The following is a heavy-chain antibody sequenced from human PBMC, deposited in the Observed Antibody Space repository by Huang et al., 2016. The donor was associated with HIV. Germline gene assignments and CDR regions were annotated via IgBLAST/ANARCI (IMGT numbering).Heavy chain of an antibody. CDR2: FAPEHGET. V-gene: IGHV1-24*01. D-gene: IGHD2-21*01. J-gene: IGHJ3*02. Sequence: QVQLVQSGAEVKKPGASVKVSCKVSGYTLTELSIHWVRQAHGKGLEWMGGFAPEHGETNYAKNFQGRGTMTEDTSTDTAYMELNSLRSEDTDVYYCATGFDTYYDIWGQGTMVIASS. CDR1: GYTLTELS. CDR3: ATGFDTYYDI.